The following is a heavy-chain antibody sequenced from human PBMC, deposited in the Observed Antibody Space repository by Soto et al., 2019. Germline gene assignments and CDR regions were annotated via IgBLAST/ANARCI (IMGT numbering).Heavy chain of an antibody. CDR2: IIPIFGTA. CDR3: ARDQRMTTVPSYYYCGMDV. J-gene: IGHJ6*02. V-gene: IGHV1-69*13. Sequence: GASVKVSCKASGGTFSSYAISWVRQAPGQGLEWMGGIIPIFGTANYAQKFQGRVTITADESTSTAYMELSSLRPEDTAVYYCARDQRMTTVPSYYYCGMDVWGQGTMVTVSS. CDR1: GGTFSSYA. D-gene: IGHD4-17*01.